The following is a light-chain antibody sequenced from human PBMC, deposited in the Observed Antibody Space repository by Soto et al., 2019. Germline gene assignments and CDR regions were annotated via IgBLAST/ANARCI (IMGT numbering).Light chain of an antibody. CDR2: EVT. CDR3: TSYARSGYV. Sequence: QSVLTQPASVSGSPGQSITISCTGASSDIHDYKFVSWYQQHPGKAPKLIIYEVTRRPSGVSDRFSGSKSGNMASLTISGLQAEDEADYYCTSYARSGYVFGTGTKVTAL. V-gene: IGLV2-14*01. CDR1: SSDIHDYKF. J-gene: IGLJ1*01.